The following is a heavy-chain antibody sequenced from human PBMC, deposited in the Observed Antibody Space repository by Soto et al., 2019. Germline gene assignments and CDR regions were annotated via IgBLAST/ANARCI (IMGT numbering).Heavy chain of an antibody. J-gene: IGHJ6*02. CDR2: ISYDGSNK. D-gene: IGHD6-19*01. Sequence: GSLRLSCAASGFTFSSYAMHWVRQAPGKGLEWVAVISYDGSNKYYADSVKGRFTISRDNSKNTLYLQMNSLRAEDTAVYYCARDFHPEYSSGWYPWYYYYGMDVWGQGTTVTVSS. V-gene: IGHV3-30-3*01. CDR1: GFTFSSYA. CDR3: ARDFHPEYSSGWYPWYYYYGMDV.